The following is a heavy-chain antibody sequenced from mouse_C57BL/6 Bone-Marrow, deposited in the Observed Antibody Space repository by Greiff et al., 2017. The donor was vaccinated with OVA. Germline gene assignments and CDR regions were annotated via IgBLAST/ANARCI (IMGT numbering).Heavy chain of an antibody. Sequence: EVHLVESGGGLVQSGRSLRLSCATSGFTFSDFYMEWVRQAPGKGLEWIAASRNKANDYTTEYSASVKGRFIVSRDTSQSILYLQMNALRAEDTAIYYCARDAGTTVVDWYFDVWGTGTTVTVSS. CDR3: ARDAGTTVVDWYFDV. CDR2: SRNKANDYTT. CDR1: GFTFSDFY. D-gene: IGHD1-1*01. J-gene: IGHJ1*03. V-gene: IGHV7-1*01.